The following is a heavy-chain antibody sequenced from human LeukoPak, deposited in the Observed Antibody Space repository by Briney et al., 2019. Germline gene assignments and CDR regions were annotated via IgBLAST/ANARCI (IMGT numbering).Heavy chain of an antibody. CDR1: GASMRTTTYY. V-gene: IGHV4-39*07. CDR3: VRESRIMTTVRYWFDP. D-gene: IGHD1-1*01. Sequence: SETLSLTCTVSGASMRTTTYYWGWIRQPPGKGLEYIGSVYYTGGTYYNPSLKSRVTISGGSSKNQFSVKLNSVTAADTAVYYCVRESRIMTTVRYWFDPWGPGTLVTVSS. CDR2: VYYTGGT. J-gene: IGHJ5*02.